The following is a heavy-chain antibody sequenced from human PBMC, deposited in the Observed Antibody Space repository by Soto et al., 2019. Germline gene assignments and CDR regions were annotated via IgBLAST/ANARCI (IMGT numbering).Heavy chain of an antibody. V-gene: IGHV1-69*01. Sequence: KVSCKASGGTFSSDGISWVRQAPGQGLEWMGGITPIFRATKYAQKFQGRVTITADESTSTAYMELSSLRSEDTAVYYCARGRDTYYYDSSGYSGWYFDLWGRGTLVTVSS. CDR3: ARGRDTYYYDSSGYSGWYFDL. CDR2: ITPIFRAT. CDR1: GGTFSSDG. D-gene: IGHD3-22*01. J-gene: IGHJ2*01.